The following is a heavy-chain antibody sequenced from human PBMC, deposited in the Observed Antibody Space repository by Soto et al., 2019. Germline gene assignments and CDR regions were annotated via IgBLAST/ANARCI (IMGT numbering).Heavy chain of an antibody. CDR2: ISYDGSNK. J-gene: IGHJ4*02. Sequence: GGSLRLSCAASGFTFSSYAMHWVRQAPGKGREWVAVISYDGSNKHYADSVKGRFTISRDNSKNTLYLQMNSLRAEDTAVYYCARDVHTAMVMSYWGQGTLVTVSP. D-gene: IGHD5-18*01. V-gene: IGHV3-30-3*01. CDR1: GFTFSSYA. CDR3: ARDVHTAMVMSY.